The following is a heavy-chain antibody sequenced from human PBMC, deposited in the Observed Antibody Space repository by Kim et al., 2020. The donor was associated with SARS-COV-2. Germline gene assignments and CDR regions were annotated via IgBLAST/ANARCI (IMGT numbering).Heavy chain of an antibody. V-gene: IGHV1-18*01. J-gene: IGHJ4*02. CDR3: ARDGVYYYDTSAPDY. D-gene: IGHD3-22*01. Sequence: ASVKVSCKASGYTFTSYGITWVRQAPGQGLEWMGWISAYNGNTNYAQKLQGRVTVTTDTSTSTAYMELRSLRSDDTAVYYCARDGVYYYDTSAPDYWGQGTLVTVSS. CDR2: ISAYNGNT. CDR1: GYTFTSYG.